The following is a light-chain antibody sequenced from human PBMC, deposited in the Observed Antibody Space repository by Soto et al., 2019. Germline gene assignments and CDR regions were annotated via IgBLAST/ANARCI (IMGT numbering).Light chain of an antibody. CDR1: SSDAGGYNY. CDR3: SSYTSSSTVV. CDR2: DVS. Sequence: QSVLTQPASVSGSPGQSITISCTGTSSDAGGYNYVSWYQQHPGKAPKLMIYDVSNRPSGVSNRFSGSKSGNTASLTISGLQAEDGADYYCSSYTSSSTVVFGGGTKSPS. V-gene: IGLV2-14*01. J-gene: IGLJ2*01.